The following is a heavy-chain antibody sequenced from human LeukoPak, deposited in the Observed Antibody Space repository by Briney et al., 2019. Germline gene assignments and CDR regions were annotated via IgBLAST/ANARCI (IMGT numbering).Heavy chain of an antibody. CDR1: GYTFTSYY. Sequence: ASVKVSCKASGYTFTSYYMHWVRQAPGQGLEWMGRINPNSGGTNYAQKFQGRVTMTRDTSISTAYMELSRLRSDDTAVYYCASRASGTVTPHDYWGQGTLVTVSS. J-gene: IGHJ4*02. CDR2: INPNSGGT. CDR3: ASRASGTVTPHDY. V-gene: IGHV1-2*06. D-gene: IGHD4-17*01.